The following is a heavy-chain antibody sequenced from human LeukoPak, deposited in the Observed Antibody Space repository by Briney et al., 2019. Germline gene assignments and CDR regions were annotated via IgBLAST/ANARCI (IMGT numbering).Heavy chain of an antibody. CDR3: ARAERYCSSTSCMGFDP. J-gene: IGHJ5*02. V-gene: IGHV5-10-1*01. CDR2: IDPSDSYT. Sequence: GESLKISCKGSGYSFASYWISWVRQMRGKGLEWMGRIDPSDSYTNYSPSFQGHVTISADKSISTAYLQWSSLKASDTAMYYCARAERYCSSTSCMGFDPWGQGTLVTVSS. CDR1: GYSFASYW. D-gene: IGHD2-2*01.